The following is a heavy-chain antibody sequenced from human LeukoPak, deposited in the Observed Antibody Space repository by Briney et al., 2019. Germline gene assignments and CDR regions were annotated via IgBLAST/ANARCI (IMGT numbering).Heavy chain of an antibody. V-gene: IGHV4-39*07. D-gene: IGHD3-10*01. Sequence: SETLSLTCTVSGGSISSSSHYWAWIRQPPGKGLEWIGSIYYSGTTFYNPSLKSRVTISVDTSKNQFSLKLSSVTAADTAVYYCARDGHYYGSGSQYNWFDPWGQGTLVTVSS. CDR3: ARDGHYYGSGSQYNWFDP. CDR1: GGSISSSSHY. CDR2: IYYSGTT. J-gene: IGHJ5*02.